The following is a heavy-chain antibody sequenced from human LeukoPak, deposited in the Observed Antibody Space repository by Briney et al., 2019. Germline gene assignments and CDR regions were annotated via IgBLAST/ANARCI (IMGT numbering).Heavy chain of an antibody. CDR2: INPSGGST. D-gene: IGHD2-2*03. CDR3: AATGYCRSTSFLTTPFDP. V-gene: IGHV1-46*01. J-gene: IGHJ5*02. Sequence: ASVKVSCKASGYTFTSYYMHWVRQAPGQGLEWMGIINPSGGSTSYAQKFQGRVTMTRDTSTSTVYMELSSLRSEDTAVYYCAATGYCRSTSFLTTPFDPWGQGTLVTVSS. CDR1: GYTFTSYY.